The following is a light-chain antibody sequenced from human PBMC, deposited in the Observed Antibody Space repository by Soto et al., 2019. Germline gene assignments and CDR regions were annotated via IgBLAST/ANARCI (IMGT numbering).Light chain of an antibody. CDR1: SSDVGGYNY. J-gene: IGLJ1*01. Sequence: QSALTQPASVSGSPGQSITISCTGTSSDVGGYNYVSWYQLHPGKAPKLMVYEVSYRPSGVSSRFSGSKSANTASLTISGLQAEDEADYYCSSYASSTAYVLGTGTRSPS. V-gene: IGLV2-14*01. CDR3: SSYASSTAYV. CDR2: EVS.